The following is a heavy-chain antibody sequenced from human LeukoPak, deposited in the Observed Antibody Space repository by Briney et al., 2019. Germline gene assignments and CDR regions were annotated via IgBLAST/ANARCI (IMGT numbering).Heavy chain of an antibody. CDR3: ATERIMVRGVINNWFDP. Sequence: ASVTVYCKVSGYTLTELSMHWVRQAPGKGLEWMGGFDPEDGETIYAQKFQGRVTMTEDTSTDTAYMELSSLRSEDTAVYYRATERIMVRGVINNWFDPWGQGTLVTVSS. CDR2: FDPEDGET. D-gene: IGHD3-10*01. CDR1: GYTLTELS. J-gene: IGHJ5*02. V-gene: IGHV1-24*01.